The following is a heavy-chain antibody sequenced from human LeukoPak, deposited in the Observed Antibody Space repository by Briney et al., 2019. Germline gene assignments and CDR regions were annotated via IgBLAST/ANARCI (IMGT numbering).Heavy chain of an antibody. J-gene: IGHJ6*04. V-gene: IGHV4-38-2*01. CDR2: MSHNRGT. D-gene: IGHD3-10*01. CDR1: GHSISTGYY. CDR3: ASYYASGVSAYNYYGMDV. Sequence: PSVTLSLTCAVSGHSISTGYYWGWIRRPPGKGLEWIGSMSHNRGTYYNPSLKSRVTISMDTSKNQISLRLTSVTAADTAVYYCASYYASGVSAYNYYGMDVWGKGTTVTVSS.